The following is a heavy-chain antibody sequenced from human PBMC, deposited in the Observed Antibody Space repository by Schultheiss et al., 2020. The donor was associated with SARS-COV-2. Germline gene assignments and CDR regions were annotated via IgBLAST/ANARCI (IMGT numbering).Heavy chain of an antibody. CDR3: ARVGSGTPLDY. J-gene: IGHJ4*02. Sequence: ASVKVSCKASGGTFSSYAISWVRQAPGQGLEWMGRINPNSGGTNYAQKFQGRVTMTRDTSISTAYMELSRLRSDDTAVYYCARVGSGTPLDYWGQGTLVTVSS. CDR2: INPNSGGT. CDR1: GGTFSSYA. D-gene: IGHD1-26*01. V-gene: IGHV1-2*02.